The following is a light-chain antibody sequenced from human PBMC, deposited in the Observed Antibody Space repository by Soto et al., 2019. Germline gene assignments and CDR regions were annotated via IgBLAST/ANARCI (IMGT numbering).Light chain of an antibody. CDR1: QSVSSN. Sequence: EIVMTQSPATLSVSPGERATLSCRASQSVSSNLAWYQQKPGQAPRLLIYGASTRPTGIPARFSGSGSGTEFTLTISSLQSEDFAVYYCQQYNNWPPYTIGQRTKLEIK. J-gene: IGKJ2*01. CDR3: QQYNNWPPYT. V-gene: IGKV3-15*01. CDR2: GAS.